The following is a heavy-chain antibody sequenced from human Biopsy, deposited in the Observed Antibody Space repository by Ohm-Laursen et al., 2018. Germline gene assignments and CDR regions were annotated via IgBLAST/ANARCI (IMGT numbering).Heavy chain of an antibody. D-gene: IGHD1-26*01. CDR2: ISGRGVDT. Sequence: GSLRLSCTASGFVFNNFAMSWVRQAPGKGLEWVSAISGRGVDTSYAGSVKGRFTISRDNSKNTVYLQMNSLRAEDTAIYYCARDPIVGSKADGMDVWGQGTTVTVSS. CDR3: ARDPIVGSKADGMDV. CDR1: GFVFNNFA. V-gene: IGHV3-23*01. J-gene: IGHJ6*02.